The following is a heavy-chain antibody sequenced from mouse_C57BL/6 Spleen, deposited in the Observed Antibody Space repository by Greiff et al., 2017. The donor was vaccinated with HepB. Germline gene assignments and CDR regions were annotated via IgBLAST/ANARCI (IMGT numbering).Heavy chain of an antibody. V-gene: IGHV1-42*01. J-gene: IGHJ4*01. Sequence: VQLKESGPELVKPGASVKISCKASGYSFTGYYMNWVKQSPEKSLEWIGEINPSTGGTTYNQKFKAKATLTVDKSSSTAYMQLKSLTSEDSAVYYCASPAQTPLYAMDYWGQGTSVTVSS. CDR1: GYSFTGYY. CDR2: INPSTGGT. CDR3: ASPAQTPLYAMDY.